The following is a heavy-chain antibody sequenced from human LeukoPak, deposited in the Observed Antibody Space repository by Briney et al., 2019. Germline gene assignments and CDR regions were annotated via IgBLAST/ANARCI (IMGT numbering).Heavy chain of an antibody. V-gene: IGHV3-7*01. CDR2: IVEDGSEK. Sequence: GGSLRLSCAASGFTLSSYWMSWVRQAPGKGLEWVANIVEDGSEKYYVDSVKGRFTISRDNAKNSLYLQMKSLRAEDTAVYYCARGLRGFDYWGQGTLVTVSS. CDR3: ARGLRGFDY. CDR1: GFTLSSYW. J-gene: IGHJ4*02.